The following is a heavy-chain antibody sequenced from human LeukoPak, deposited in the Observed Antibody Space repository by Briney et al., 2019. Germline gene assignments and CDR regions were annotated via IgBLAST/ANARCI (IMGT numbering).Heavy chain of an antibody. V-gene: IGHV4-34*01. D-gene: IGHD3-10*01. CDR3: ARDSGAMVRGVNKGWFDP. Sequence: PSETLSLTCAVYGGSFSGYYWSWIRQPPGKGLEWIGEINHSGSTNYNPSLKSRVTISVDTSKNQFSLKLSSVTAADTAVYYCARDSGAMVRGVNKGWFDPWGQGTLVTVSS. CDR1: GGSFSGYY. J-gene: IGHJ5*02. CDR2: INHSGST.